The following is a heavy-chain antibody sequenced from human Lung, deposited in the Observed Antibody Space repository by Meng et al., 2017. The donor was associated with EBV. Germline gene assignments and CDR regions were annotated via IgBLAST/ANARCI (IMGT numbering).Heavy chain of an antibody. CDR3: ARLRLVWMFDY. V-gene: IGHV4-31*03. CDR1: GGSVDSGAYY. CDR2: IYYSGST. Sequence: QSRVQAAGSGLLKPSEILSLTCTVSGGSVDSGAYYWCWIRQRPGKGLEWIGDIYYSGSTFYTPSLKSRATLSVDTSKNQFSLKMNSVTAADTAVYYCARLRLVWMFDYWGQGALVTVSS. J-gene: IGHJ4*02. D-gene: IGHD6-19*01.